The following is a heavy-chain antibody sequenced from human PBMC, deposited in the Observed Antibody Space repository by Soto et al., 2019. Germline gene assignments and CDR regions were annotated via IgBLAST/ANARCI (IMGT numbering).Heavy chain of an antibody. CDR2: IHYSGST. CDR1: GGSINSYY. Sequence: SETLSLTCTFSGGSINSYYWSWIRQPPGKGLEGIRYIHYSGSTNYNPSLKSRVTISVDTSKNQFSLKLSSVTAADTAVFYCAKTSGGEAFFDYWGQGILVTVSS. J-gene: IGHJ4*02. CDR3: AKTSGGEAFFDY. V-gene: IGHV4-59*01. D-gene: IGHD3-16*01.